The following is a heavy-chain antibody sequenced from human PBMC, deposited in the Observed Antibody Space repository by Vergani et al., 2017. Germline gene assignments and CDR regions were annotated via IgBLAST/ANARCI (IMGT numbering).Heavy chain of an antibody. CDR3: ARDRYVDTAMASTGGWFDP. CDR1: GYTFTSYY. Sequence: QVQLVQSGAEVKKPGASVKVSCKASGYTFTSYYMHWVRQAPGQGLEWMGIINPSGGSTSYAQKFQGRVTMTRDTSTSTVYMELSSLRSEDTAVYYCARDRYVDTAMASTGGWFDPWGQGTLVTVSS. J-gene: IGHJ5*02. CDR2: INPSGGST. D-gene: IGHD5-18*01. V-gene: IGHV1-46*01.